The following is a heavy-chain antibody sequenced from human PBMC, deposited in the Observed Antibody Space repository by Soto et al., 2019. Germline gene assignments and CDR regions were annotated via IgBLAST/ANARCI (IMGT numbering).Heavy chain of an antibody. CDR3: ARVGSYGSGEENWFDL. J-gene: IGHJ5*02. CDR2: ISAYNGNT. CDR1: GYTFTSYG. V-gene: IGHV1-18*01. D-gene: IGHD3-10*01. Sequence: GASVKVSCKASGYTFTSYGISWVRQAPGQGLEWMGWISAYNGNTNYAQKLQGRVTMTTDTSTSTAYMELRSLRSDDTAVYYCARVGSYGSGEENWFDLWGQGTLVTVSS.